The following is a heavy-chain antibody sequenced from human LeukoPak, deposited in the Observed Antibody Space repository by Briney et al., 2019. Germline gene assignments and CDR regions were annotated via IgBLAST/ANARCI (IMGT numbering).Heavy chain of an antibody. Sequence: ASVKVSCKASGYTFTSYGISWVRQASGQGLEWMGWISAYNGNTNYAQKLQGRVTMTTDTSTSTAYMELRSLRSDDTAVYYCARSSVVVVAATPNDYWGQGTLVTVSS. CDR3: ARSSVVVVAATPNDY. CDR1: GYTFTSYG. V-gene: IGHV1-18*01. D-gene: IGHD2-15*01. CDR2: ISAYNGNT. J-gene: IGHJ4*02.